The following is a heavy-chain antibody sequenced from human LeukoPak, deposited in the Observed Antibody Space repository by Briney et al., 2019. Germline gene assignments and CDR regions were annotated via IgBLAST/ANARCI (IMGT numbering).Heavy chain of an antibody. CDR2: ISYDRSNK. CDR3: AKETGSAVGSTDFDY. D-gene: IGHD4-17*01. J-gene: IGHJ4*02. Sequence: GGSLRLSCAASGFTFSSYAMHWVRRAPGKGLEWVAVISYDRSNKYYADSVKGRFTISRDNSKNTLYLQMNSPRVEDTAVYYCAKETGSAVGSTDFDYWGQGTLVTVSS. V-gene: IGHV3-30-3*01. CDR1: GFTFSSYA.